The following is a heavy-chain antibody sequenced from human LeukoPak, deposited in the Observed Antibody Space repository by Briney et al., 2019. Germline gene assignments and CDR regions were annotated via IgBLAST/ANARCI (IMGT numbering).Heavy chain of an antibody. CDR1: GGSFSGYY. Sequence: SETLSLTCAVYGGSFSGYYWSWIRQPPGKGLEWMGEFNHSGSTNYNPSLKSRVTISVDTSKNQFSLKLSSVTAADTAVYYCARGNGGITIFGVVINGNAFDIWGQGTMVTVSS. CDR3: ARGNGGITIFGVVINGNAFDI. CDR2: FNHSGST. D-gene: IGHD3-3*01. V-gene: IGHV4-34*01. J-gene: IGHJ3*02.